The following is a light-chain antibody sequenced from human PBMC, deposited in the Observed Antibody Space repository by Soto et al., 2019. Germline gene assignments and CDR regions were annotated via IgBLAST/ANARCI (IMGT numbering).Light chain of an antibody. V-gene: IGLV2-14*01. CDR2: DVS. CDR1: SSDVGGYNY. CDR3: SSYTSSSTLGV. J-gene: IGLJ2*01. Sequence: QSALTQPASVSGSPGQSITISCTGTSSDVGGYNYVSWYQQHPGKAPNLMIYDVSNRPSGVSNRFSGSKSGNTASRTISGLQAEDEADYYCSSYTSSSTLGVFGGGTKLTVL.